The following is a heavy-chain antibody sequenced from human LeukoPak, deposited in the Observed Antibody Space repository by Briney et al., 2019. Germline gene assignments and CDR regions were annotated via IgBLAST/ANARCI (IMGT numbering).Heavy chain of an antibody. V-gene: IGHV3-7*03. CDR3: ARRNAMDV. Sequence: GGSLRLSCAASGFTFSSYWTSWVRQAPGKGLEWVANIKQDGSEKYYVDSVKGRFTISRDDAKSSLYLQMNSLRAEDTAVYYCARRNAMDVWGQGTTVIVFS. J-gene: IGHJ6*02. CDR2: IKQDGSEK. CDR1: GFTFSSYW.